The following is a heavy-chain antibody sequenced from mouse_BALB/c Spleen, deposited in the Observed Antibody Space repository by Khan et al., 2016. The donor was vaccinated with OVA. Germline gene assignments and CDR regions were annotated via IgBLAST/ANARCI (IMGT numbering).Heavy chain of an antibody. J-gene: IGHJ4*01. D-gene: IGHD2-14*01. CDR2: INPRSGYT. Sequence: QVQLQQSGAELARPGASVKMSCKASGYTFSSHTMHWVKQRPGQGLEWIRYINPRSGYTQYNQKFNDKATLTADISSSTAYMQLSSLTSEDSAVYYCARRTTEYALDYWGQGTSVTVSS. CDR1: GYTFSSHT. CDR3: ARRTTEYALDY. V-gene: IGHV1-4*01.